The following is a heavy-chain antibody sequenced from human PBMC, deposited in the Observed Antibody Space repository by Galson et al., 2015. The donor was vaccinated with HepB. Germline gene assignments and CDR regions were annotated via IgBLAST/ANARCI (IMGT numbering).Heavy chain of an antibody. V-gene: IGHV3-49*04. J-gene: IGHJ4*02. CDR2: IRSKAYGGTT. CDR3: TRVSITMIVVVITLFDY. CDR1: GFTFGDYA. D-gene: IGHD3-22*01. Sequence: SLRLSCAASGFTFGDYAMSWVRQAPGKGLEWVGFIRSKAYGGTTEYAASVKGRFTISRDDSKSIAYLQMNSLKTEDTAVYYCTRVSITMIVVVITLFDYWGQGTLVTVSS.